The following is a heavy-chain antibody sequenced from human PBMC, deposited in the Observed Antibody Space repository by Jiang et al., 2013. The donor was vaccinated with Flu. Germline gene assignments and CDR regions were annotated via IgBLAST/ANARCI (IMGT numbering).Heavy chain of an antibody. CDR3: ARDQQWLVPGDYYYGMDV. D-gene: IGHD6-19*01. CDR1: GYTFTSYG. Sequence: GAEVKKPGASVKVSCKASGYTFTSYGISWVRQAPGQGLEWMGWISAYNGNTNYAQKLQGRVTMTTDTSTSTAYMELRSLRSDDTAVYYCARDQQWLVPGDYYYGMDVWGQGTTVTVSS. V-gene: IGHV1-18*01. J-gene: IGHJ6*02. CDR2: ISAYNGNT.